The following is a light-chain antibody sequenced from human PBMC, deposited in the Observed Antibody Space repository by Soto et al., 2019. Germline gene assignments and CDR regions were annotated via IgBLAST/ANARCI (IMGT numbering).Light chain of an antibody. V-gene: IGKV3-11*01. CDR1: QSVSSY. Sequence: EIVLTQSPATLSLSPGERATLFCMASQSVSSYLAWYQQKPGQAPRLLIYDASNRATGIPARFSGSGSGTDFSLTISSLEPEDFAVYYCQQRSDWPRTFGQGTKVEIK. CDR2: DAS. CDR3: QQRSDWPRT. J-gene: IGKJ1*01.